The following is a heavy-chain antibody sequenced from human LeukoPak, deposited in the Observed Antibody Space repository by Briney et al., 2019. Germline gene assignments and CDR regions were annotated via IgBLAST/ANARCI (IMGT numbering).Heavy chain of an antibody. D-gene: IGHD6-19*01. V-gene: IGHV6-1*01. J-gene: IGHJ4*02. CDR2: TYYRSKWYN. Sequence: SQTLSLTCAISGDSVSSNSAAWTWIRQSPSRGLEWLGRTYYRSKWYNDYAVSVKSRITINPDTSKNQFSLQLNSVTPEDTAVYYCARDLLPPGYSSGWFDYWGQGTLVTVSS. CDR3: ARDLLPPGYSSGWFDY. CDR1: GDSVSSNSAA.